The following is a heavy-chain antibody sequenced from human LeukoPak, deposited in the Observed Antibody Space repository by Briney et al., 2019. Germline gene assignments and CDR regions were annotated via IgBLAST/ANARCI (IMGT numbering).Heavy chain of an antibody. Sequence: SETLSLTCTVSGGSINNYYWSWIRQPPGKGLEWIGYIYYSGSTNYKPSLKSRVTISVDTSKNQFSLNLSSVTAADTAVYYCARTYFDFWSGSYYYYMDVWGKGTTVTVSS. D-gene: IGHD3-3*01. J-gene: IGHJ6*03. CDR2: IYYSGST. CDR1: GGSINNYY. CDR3: ARTYFDFWSGSYYYYMDV. V-gene: IGHV4-59*01.